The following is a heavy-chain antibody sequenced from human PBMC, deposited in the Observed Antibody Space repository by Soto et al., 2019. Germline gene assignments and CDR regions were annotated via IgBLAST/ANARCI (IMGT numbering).Heavy chain of an antibody. D-gene: IGHD1-26*01. J-gene: IGHJ5*02. V-gene: IGHV4-4*07. CDR2: IYTSGST. CDR1: GGSINSYY. CDR3: ARGIYSKVGATIWFDP. Sequence: SETLSLTCTVSGGSINSYYWSWIRQPAGKGLEWIGRIYTSGSTNYNPSLKSRVTMSVDTSKNRFSLKLSSVTAADTAVYYCARGIYSKVGATIWFDPWGQGTLVTV.